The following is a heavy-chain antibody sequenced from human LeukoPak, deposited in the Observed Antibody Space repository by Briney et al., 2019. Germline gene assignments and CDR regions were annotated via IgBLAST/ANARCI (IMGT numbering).Heavy chain of an antibody. D-gene: IGHD3-9*01. J-gene: IGHJ4*02. Sequence: LPGGSLRLSCAASGFTFSNYAMSWVRQAPGKGLEWVSAITGSGGNTYYADSVKGRFTISRDNSKNTVFLQMNRPRAEETAVYYCAKWGDYDVLTGYYVSDYWGQGTLVTVSS. V-gene: IGHV3-23*01. CDR1: GFTFSNYA. CDR3: AKWGDYDVLTGYYVSDY. CDR2: ITGSGGNT.